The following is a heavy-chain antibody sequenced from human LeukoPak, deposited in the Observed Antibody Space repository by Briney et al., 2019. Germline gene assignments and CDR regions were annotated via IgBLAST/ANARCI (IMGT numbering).Heavy chain of an antibody. CDR2: IYYSGST. V-gene: IGHV4-39*01. J-gene: IGHJ4*02. D-gene: IGHD6-19*01. CDR1: GGSVSSSVSY. CDR3: ARQSTKYSSGWLFDY. Sequence: SETLSLTCTVSGGSVSSSVSYWGWIRQPPRKGLEWIGSIYYSGSTYYNPSLKSRVTTSVDTSRNQFSLKLSSVTAADTAMYYCARQSTKYSSGWLFDYWGQGTLVTVSS.